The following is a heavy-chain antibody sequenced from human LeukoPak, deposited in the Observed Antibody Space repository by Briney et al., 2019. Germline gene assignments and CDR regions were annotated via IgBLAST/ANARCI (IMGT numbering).Heavy chain of an antibody. CDR1: GGSISSGGYY. CDR3: ARGNYGDYEGPFFDY. V-gene: IGHV4-30-2*01. CDR2: IYHSGST. Sequence: SETLSLTCTVSGGSISSGGYYWSWIRQPPGKGLEWIGYIYHSGSTYYNPSLKSRVTISVDKSKNQFSLKLSSVTAADTAVYYCARGNYGDYEGPFFDYWGQGTLVTVSS. D-gene: IGHD4-17*01. J-gene: IGHJ4*02.